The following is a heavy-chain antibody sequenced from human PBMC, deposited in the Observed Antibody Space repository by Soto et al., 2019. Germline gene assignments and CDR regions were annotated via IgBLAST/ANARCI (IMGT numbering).Heavy chain of an antibody. D-gene: IGHD6-6*01. CDR1: GFTFDYYT. Sequence: PGGSLRLSCAASGFTFDYYTMHWVRQAPGKGLEWVSLISWDGGSTYYADSVKGRFTISRDNSKNSLYLQMNSLRTEDTALYYCAKDHVGGKXSSSSRFDYYYYYGMDVWGQGTTVTVSS. V-gene: IGHV3-43*01. CDR2: ISWDGGST. CDR3: AKDHVGGKXSSSSRFDYYYYYGMDV. J-gene: IGHJ6*02.